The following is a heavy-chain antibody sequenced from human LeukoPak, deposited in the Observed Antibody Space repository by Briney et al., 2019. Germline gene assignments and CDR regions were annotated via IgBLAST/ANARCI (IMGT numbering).Heavy chain of an antibody. CDR2: ISGSGGST. CDR3: AKDDDYYYYYGMDV. Sequence: GGSLRLSCAASGFTFSSYAMSWVRQAPGKGLEWVSAISGSGGSTYYADSVEGRFTISRDNSKNTLYLQMNSLRAEDTAVYYCAKDDDYYYYYGMDVWGQGTTVTVSS. V-gene: IGHV3-23*01. D-gene: IGHD1-1*01. CDR1: GFTFSSYA. J-gene: IGHJ6*02.